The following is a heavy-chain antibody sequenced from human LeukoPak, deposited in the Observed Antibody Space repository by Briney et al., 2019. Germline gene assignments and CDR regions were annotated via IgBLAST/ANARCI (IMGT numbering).Heavy chain of an antibody. J-gene: IGHJ2*01. Sequence: PSETLSLTCTVSGGSISSSSYYWGWIRQPPGKGLEWIGSIYYSGSTNYNPSLKSRVTISVDTSKNQFSLKLSSVTAADTAVYYCARGPLYSYGFSPKRNWYFDLWGRGTLVTVSS. D-gene: IGHD5-18*01. V-gene: IGHV4-39*07. CDR2: IYYSGST. CDR1: GGSISSSSYY. CDR3: ARGPLYSYGFSPKRNWYFDL.